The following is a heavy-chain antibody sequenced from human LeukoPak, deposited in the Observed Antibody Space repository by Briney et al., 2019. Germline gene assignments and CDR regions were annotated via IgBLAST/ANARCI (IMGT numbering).Heavy chain of an antibody. CDR1: GFTFSSYL. CDR2: IKQDGSEK. Sequence: PGGSLRLSCAASGFTFSSYLMSWVRQAPGKGLEWVANIKQDGSEKYYVDSVKGRFTISRDNAKNSLYLQMNSLRAEDTAVYYCARDGWFGELLPSDYWGQGTLVTVSS. CDR3: ARDGWFGELLPSDY. J-gene: IGHJ4*02. D-gene: IGHD3-10*01. V-gene: IGHV3-7*01.